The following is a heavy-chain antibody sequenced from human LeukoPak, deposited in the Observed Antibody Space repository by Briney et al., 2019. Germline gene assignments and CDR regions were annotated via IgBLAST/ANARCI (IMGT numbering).Heavy chain of an antibody. CDR2: ISGSGGST. CDR1: GFTVSSNY. Sequence: GGSLRLSCAASGFTVSSNYMSWVRQAPGKGLEWVSAISGSGGSTYYADSVKGRFTISRDNSKNTLYLQMNSLRAEDTAVYYCAKVSRLINYYDFWSGYYGINNWFDPWGQGTLVTVSS. V-gene: IGHV3-23*01. CDR3: AKVSRLINYYDFWSGYYGINNWFDP. J-gene: IGHJ5*02. D-gene: IGHD3-3*01.